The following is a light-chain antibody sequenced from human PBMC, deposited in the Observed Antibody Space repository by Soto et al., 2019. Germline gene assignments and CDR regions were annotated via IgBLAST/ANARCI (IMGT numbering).Light chain of an antibody. CDR2: DVS. CDR1: SNDVGAYNY. CDR3: TSYTSSRTYV. Sequence: QSVLTQPASVSGSPGQSIIVSCTGTSNDVGAYNYVSWYQQHPSTAPKLMIYDVSNRPSGVSNRFSGSKSGNTASLTISGLQAEDEADYYCTSYTSSRTYVFGTGTKVTVL. J-gene: IGLJ1*01. V-gene: IGLV2-14*03.